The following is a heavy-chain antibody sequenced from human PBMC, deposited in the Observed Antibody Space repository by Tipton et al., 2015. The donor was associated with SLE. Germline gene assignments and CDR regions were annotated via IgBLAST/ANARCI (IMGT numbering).Heavy chain of an antibody. J-gene: IGHJ4*02. CDR2: INHSGST. CDR3: ARVGVGAIDY. V-gene: IGHV4-34*01. D-gene: IGHD1-26*01. CDR1: GGSFRGYY. Sequence: TLSLTCAVYGGSFRGYYWSWIRQPPGKGLEWIGEINHSGSTNYNPSLKSRVTISVDTSKNQFSLKLSSVTAADTAVYYRARVGVGAIDYWGQGTLVTVSS.